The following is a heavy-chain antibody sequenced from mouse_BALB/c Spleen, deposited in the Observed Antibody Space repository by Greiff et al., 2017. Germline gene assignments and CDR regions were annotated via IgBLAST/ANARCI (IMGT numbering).Heavy chain of an antibody. Sequence: DVHLVESGGGLVQPGGSRKLSCAASGFTFSSFGMHWVRQAPEKGLEWVAYISSGSSTIYYADTVKGRFTISRDNPKNTLFLQMTSLRSEDTAMYYCARGDYYGSSPLYYAMDYWGQGTSVTVSS. CDR2: ISSGSSTI. CDR1: GFTFSSFG. V-gene: IGHV5-17*02. CDR3: ARGDYYGSSPLYYAMDY. D-gene: IGHD1-1*01. J-gene: IGHJ4*01.